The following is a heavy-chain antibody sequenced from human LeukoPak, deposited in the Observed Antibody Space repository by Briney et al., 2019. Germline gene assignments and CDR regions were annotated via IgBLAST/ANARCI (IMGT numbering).Heavy chain of an antibody. Sequence: PSETLSLTCTVSGGSISTYYWSWIRQPPGKGLEWIGYIYYSGSTNFNPSLTSRVTMSVDTSKNQFSLRLSSVTAADTAVYYCAGGRSSSWYSFLDYWGHGTLVTVSS. V-gene: IGHV4-59*01. J-gene: IGHJ4*01. CDR1: GGSISTYY. CDR2: IYYSGST. CDR3: AGGRSSSWYSFLDY. D-gene: IGHD6-13*01.